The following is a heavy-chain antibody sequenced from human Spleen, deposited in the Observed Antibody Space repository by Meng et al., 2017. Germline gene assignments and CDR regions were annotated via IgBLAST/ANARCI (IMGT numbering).Heavy chain of an antibody. Sequence: SVKVSCKVPGGTLTNYVIGWVRQAPGQGLEGMGGINAVFGTTNYAQKFQCRVTITTDESTSTVYMELTRLTSEDTAVYFCARKAGNCISTTCYSLDYWGQETLVTVSS. CDR2: INAVFGTT. CDR1: GGTLTNYV. CDR3: ARKAGNCISTTCYSLDY. J-gene: IGHJ4*02. V-gene: IGHV1-69*05. D-gene: IGHD2-2*01.